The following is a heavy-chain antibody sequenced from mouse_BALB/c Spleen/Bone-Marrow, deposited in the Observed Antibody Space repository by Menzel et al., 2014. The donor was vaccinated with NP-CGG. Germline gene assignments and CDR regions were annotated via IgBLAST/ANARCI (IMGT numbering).Heavy chain of an antibody. CDR3: ARYGNFLAMDY. Sequence: VKLMESGAELAKPGASVKMSRKASGYTFSSYWMHWVKQRPGQGLEWIGYISPTTGYTEYSQKFKDKATLTADKSSSTAYMQLSSLTSEDSAVYYCARYGNFLAMDYWGQGTSVTVSS. J-gene: IGHJ4*01. CDR1: GYTFSSYW. CDR2: ISPTTGYT. V-gene: IGHV1-7*01. D-gene: IGHD1-1*01.